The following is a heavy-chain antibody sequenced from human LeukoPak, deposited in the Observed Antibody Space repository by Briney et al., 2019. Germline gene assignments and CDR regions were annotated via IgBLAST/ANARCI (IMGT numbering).Heavy chain of an antibody. CDR1: GFTFSSYW. CDR3: ATLYYDSSGRFYWYFGL. D-gene: IGHD3-22*01. CDR2: INSDGSST. Sequence: GGSLRLSCAASGFTFSSYWMHWVRQAPGKGLVWVSRINSDGSSTSYADSVKGRFTISRDNAKNTLYLQMNSLRAEDTAVYYCATLYYDSSGRFYWYFGLWGRGTLVTVSS. V-gene: IGHV3-74*01. J-gene: IGHJ2*01.